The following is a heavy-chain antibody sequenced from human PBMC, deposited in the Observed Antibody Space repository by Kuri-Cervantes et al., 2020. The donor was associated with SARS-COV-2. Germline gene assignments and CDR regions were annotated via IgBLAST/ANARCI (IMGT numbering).Heavy chain of an antibody. Sequence: GGSLRLSCAASGFTFSSYTMNWVRQAPGKGLEWVSVISSSSSHIFYADSVRGRFTVSRDNAKNSLYLQMNSLRAEDTALYYCAKDYSGYGWTLYYFDYWGQGTLVTVSS. CDR3: AKDYSGYGWTLYYFDY. J-gene: IGHJ4*02. CDR2: ISSSSSHI. V-gene: IGHV3-21*04. CDR1: GFTFSSYT. D-gene: IGHD5-12*01.